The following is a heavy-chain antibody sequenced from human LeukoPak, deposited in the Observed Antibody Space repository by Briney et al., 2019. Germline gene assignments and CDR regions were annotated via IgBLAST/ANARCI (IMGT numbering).Heavy chain of an antibody. J-gene: IGHJ3*02. V-gene: IGHV3-11*04. CDR1: GFMLSDYY. D-gene: IGHD3-3*01. Sequence: TGGSLRLSCVGSGFMLSDYYMSWIRQAPGKGLEWVSYISNDSVDKYYVDSVRGRFTISRDNAKKSMYLQMSGLRVEDTAVYYCARRDWVSGAVRAFDIWGQGTMVTVSS. CDR2: ISNDSVDK. CDR3: ARRDWVSGAVRAFDI.